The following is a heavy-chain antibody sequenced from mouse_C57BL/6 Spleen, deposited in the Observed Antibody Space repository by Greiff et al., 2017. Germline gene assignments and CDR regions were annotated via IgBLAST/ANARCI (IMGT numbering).Heavy chain of an antibody. CDR3: ARGRDYDGAWFAY. V-gene: IGHV5-6*01. CDR2: ISSGGSYT. Sequence: EVQVVESGGDLVKPGGSLKLSCAASGFTFSSYGMSWVRQTPDKRLEWVATISSGGSYTYYPDSVKGRFTISRDNAKNTLYLQMSSLKSEDTAMYYCARGRDYDGAWFAYWGQGTLVTVSA. CDR1: GFTFSSYG. J-gene: IGHJ3*01. D-gene: IGHD2-4*01.